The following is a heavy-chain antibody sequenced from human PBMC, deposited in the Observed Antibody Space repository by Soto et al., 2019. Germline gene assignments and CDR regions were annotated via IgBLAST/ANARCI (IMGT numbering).Heavy chain of an antibody. CDR2: IYYSGST. J-gene: IGHJ2*01. V-gene: IGHV4-59*01. D-gene: IGHD2-15*01. CDR3: ARDEGGYCSGGSCYWYFDL. CDR1: GGSISSYY. Sequence: TSETLSLTCTVSGGSISSYYWSWIRQPPGKGLEWIGYIYYSGSTNYNPSLKSRVTISVDTSKNQFSLKLSSVTAADTAVYYCARDEGGYCSGGSCYWYFDLWGRGTLVTVSS.